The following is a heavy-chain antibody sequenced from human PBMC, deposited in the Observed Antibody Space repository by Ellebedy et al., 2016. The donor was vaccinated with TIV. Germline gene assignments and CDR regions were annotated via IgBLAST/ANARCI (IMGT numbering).Heavy chain of an antibody. CDR3: ARDCSGGSCYSVFDY. CDR1: GFTFSSYS. V-gene: IGHV3-21*01. CDR2: ISSSSSYI. D-gene: IGHD2-15*01. Sequence: GESLKISXAASGFTFSSYSMNWVRQAPGKGLEWVSSISSSSSYIYYADSVKGRFTISRDNAKNSLYLQMNSLRAEDTAVYYCARDCSGGSCYSVFDYWGQGTLVTVSS. J-gene: IGHJ4*02.